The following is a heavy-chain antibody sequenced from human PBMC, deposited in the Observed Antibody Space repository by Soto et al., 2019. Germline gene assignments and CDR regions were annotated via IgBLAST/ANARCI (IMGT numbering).Heavy chain of an antibody. J-gene: IGHJ4*02. Sequence: PSETLSLTCTVSGGSISSSSYYWGWIRQPPGKGLEWIGSIYYSGSTYYNPSLKSRVTISVDTSKNQFSLKLSSVTAADTAVYYCARLRVQWLKQSSYFDYWGQGTLVTVSS. CDR2: IYYSGST. CDR1: GGSISSSSYY. D-gene: IGHD6-19*01. V-gene: IGHV4-39*01. CDR3: ARLRVQWLKQSSYFDY.